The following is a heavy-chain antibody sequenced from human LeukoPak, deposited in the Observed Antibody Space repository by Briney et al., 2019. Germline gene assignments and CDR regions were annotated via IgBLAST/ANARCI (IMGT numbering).Heavy chain of an antibody. J-gene: IGHJ4*02. CDR3: ARGSWGEIAGRKSFEF. Sequence: ASVKVSCKASEYTFTSYDINWVRQAPGQGLEWMGWMNPNSGNTGYAQKLQGRVTMTRVTSISTAYMELNNLTSEDTDVYYCARGSWGEIAGRKSFEFWGQGSLVTVSS. CDR1: EYTFTSYD. V-gene: IGHV1-8*01. D-gene: IGHD6-6*01. CDR2: MNPNSGNT.